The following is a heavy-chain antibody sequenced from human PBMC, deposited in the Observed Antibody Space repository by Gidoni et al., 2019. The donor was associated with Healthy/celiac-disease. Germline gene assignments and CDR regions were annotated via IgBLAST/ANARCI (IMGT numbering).Heavy chain of an antibody. Sequence: QVQLQQWGAGLLKPSETLSLTCAVYGGSFSGYYWSWIRQPPGKGLEWIGEINHSGRTNYNPSLKSRVTISVDTSKNQFSLKLSSVTAADTAVYYCACGRLYYFDYWGQGTLVTVSS. CDR2: INHSGRT. J-gene: IGHJ4*02. D-gene: IGHD4-17*01. CDR3: ACGRLYYFDY. V-gene: IGHV4-34*01. CDR1: GGSFSGYY.